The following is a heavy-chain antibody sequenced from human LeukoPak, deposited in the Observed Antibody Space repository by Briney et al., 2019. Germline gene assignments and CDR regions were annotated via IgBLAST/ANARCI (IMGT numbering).Heavy chain of an antibody. J-gene: IGHJ4*02. CDR3: ARGLGYCSGGSCPTDY. CDR1: GGTFSSYA. V-gene: IGHV1-69*13. Sequence: SVKVSCKASGGTFSSYAISWVRQAPGQGLEWMGGIIPIFGTANYAQKFQGRVTITADEPTSTAYMELSSLRSEDTAVYYCARGLGYCSGGSCPTDYWGQGTLVTVSS. CDR2: IIPIFGTA. D-gene: IGHD2-15*01.